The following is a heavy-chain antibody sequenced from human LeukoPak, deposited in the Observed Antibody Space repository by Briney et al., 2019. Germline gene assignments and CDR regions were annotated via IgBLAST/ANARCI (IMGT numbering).Heavy chain of an antibody. Sequence: SETLSLTCTVSGGSNSRSRYFCRWVRQPPAKGLEWIGSIYYSGSTYYNPSLKSRVTISVDTSKNQFSLKLSSVTAADTAVYYCAREQWLEPLDYWGQGTLVTVSS. CDR2: IYYSGST. J-gene: IGHJ4*02. CDR3: AREQWLEPLDY. CDR1: GGSNSRSRYF. D-gene: IGHD6-19*01. V-gene: IGHV4-39*01.